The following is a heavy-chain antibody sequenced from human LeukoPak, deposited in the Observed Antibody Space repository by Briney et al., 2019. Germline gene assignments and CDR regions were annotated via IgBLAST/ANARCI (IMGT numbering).Heavy chain of an antibody. J-gene: IGHJ4*02. D-gene: IGHD1-26*01. Sequence: GGSLRLSCAASGFTFSTYGMHWVRQAPGKGLEGVAIIWYEGSNKYYADSVKGRFTISRDISKNTLHLQLSSLRADDTAVYYCAREESGSLDFWGQGTLVTVSS. CDR1: GFTFSTYG. CDR2: IWYEGSNK. V-gene: IGHV3-33*01. CDR3: AREESGSLDF.